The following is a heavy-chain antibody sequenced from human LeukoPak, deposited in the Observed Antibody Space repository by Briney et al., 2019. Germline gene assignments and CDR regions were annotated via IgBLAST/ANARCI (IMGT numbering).Heavy chain of an antibody. D-gene: IGHD6-13*01. CDR1: GFTFSSYW. Sequence: PGGSLRLSCAASGFTFSSYWMSWVRQAPGKGLEWVANINEDGSKKYYVDSVKGRLTISRDNAEKSLYLQMDSLRGEDTAVYYCAKDLVYSSSWHPDWGQGTLVTVSS. CDR2: INEDGSKK. J-gene: IGHJ4*02. CDR3: AKDLVYSSSWHPD. V-gene: IGHV3-7*04.